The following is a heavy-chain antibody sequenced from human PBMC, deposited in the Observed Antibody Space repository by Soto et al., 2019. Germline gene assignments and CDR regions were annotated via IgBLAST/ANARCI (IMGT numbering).Heavy chain of an antibody. CDR1: GGSFSSYY. V-gene: IGHV4-59*01. CDR2: IYYSGST. J-gene: IGHJ5*02. CDR3: ARGGCSGGSCYANWFDP. D-gene: IGHD2-15*01. Sequence: QVQLQESGPGLVKPSETLSLTCTVSGGSFSSYYWSWIRQPPGKGLEGIGYIYYSGSTNYNPSLKSRVTISVDTSKNQFSLKLSSVTAADTAVYYCARGGCSGGSCYANWFDPWGQGTLVTVSS.